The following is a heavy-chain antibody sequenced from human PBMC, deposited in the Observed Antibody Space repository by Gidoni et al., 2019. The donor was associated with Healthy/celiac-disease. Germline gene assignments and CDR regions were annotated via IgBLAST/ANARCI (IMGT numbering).Heavy chain of an antibody. V-gene: IGHV5-10-1*01. D-gene: IGHD1-26*01. CDR2: IDPSDSYT. J-gene: IGHJ5*02. CDR3: ARQKGGNWFDP. Sequence: LEWMGRIDPSDSYTNYSPSFQGHVTISADKSISTAYLQWSSLKASDTAMYYCARQKGGNWFDPWGQGTLVTVSS.